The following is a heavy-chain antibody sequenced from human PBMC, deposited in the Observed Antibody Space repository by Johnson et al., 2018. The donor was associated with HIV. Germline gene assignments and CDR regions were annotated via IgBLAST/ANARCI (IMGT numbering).Heavy chain of an antibody. D-gene: IGHD1-1*01. Sequence: VQLVESGGAVVQPGRSLRLSCAASGFTFSSYAMHWVRQAPGKGLEWVSGISWNSGSTYYADSVKGRFTISRDNSKNTLYLQMNSLRAEDTAVCYCARDRDNWAWVAFDIWGQGTMVTVSS. CDR2: ISWNSGST. CDR3: ARDRDNWAWVAFDI. V-gene: IGHV3-64*04. J-gene: IGHJ3*02. CDR1: GFTFSSYA.